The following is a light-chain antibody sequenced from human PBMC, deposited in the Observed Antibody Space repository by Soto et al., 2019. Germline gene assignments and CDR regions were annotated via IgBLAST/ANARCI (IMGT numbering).Light chain of an antibody. J-gene: IGLJ2*01. V-gene: IGLV2-14*01. CDR1: TSDVGGYNY. Sequence: QSALTQPASVSGSPGQSITISCTGTTSDVGGYNYVSWYQQYPGKAPKLMLYDVSDRPSGVSDRFSGSKSANTASLTISGLQADDEADYYCSSFATGGTLVVFGGGTKLTVL. CDR3: SSFATGGTLVV. CDR2: DVS.